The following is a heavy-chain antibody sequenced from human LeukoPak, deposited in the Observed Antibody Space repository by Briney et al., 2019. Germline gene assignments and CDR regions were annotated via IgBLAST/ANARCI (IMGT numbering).Heavy chain of an antibody. CDR3: ARGGGYDSSDY. V-gene: IGHV3-53*01. D-gene: IGHD3-22*01. J-gene: IGHJ4*02. CDR2: IYGGGSI. Sequence: GGSLRLSCAASGFTVSSNYMSWVRQAPRKGLEWVSVIYGGGSIYYADSVKGRFTISRDNSKNTLYLQMNSLRAEDTAVYYCARGGGYDSSDYWGQGTLVTVSS. CDR1: GFTVSSNY.